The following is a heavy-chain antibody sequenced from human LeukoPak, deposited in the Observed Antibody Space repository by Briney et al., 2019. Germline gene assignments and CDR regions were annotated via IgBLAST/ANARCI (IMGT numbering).Heavy chain of an antibody. CDR1: GFTFSSYS. V-gene: IGHV3-21*04. J-gene: IGHJ6*03. CDR3: ARPPGPSYYYYMDV. Sequence: GGSLRLSCAASGFTFSSYSMNWVRQAPGKGLEWVSSISSSSSYIYYADSVKGRFTISRDNAKNSLYLQMNSLRAEDTALYYCARPPGPSYYYYMDVWGNGTTVTV. CDR2: ISSSSSYI.